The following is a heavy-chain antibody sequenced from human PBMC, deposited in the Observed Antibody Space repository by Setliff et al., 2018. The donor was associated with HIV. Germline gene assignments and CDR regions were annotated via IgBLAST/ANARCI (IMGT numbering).Heavy chain of an antibody. CDR2: ISGYNGKT. Sequence: ASVKVSCKASGYPFSNYGISWVRQAPGLGLEWMGWISGYNGKTDFAQKFQDRVIVTTDTSTNTVYMEVMRLTSDDTAVYYCARDRGWELSHPPFFDSWGQGTLVTVSS. V-gene: IGHV1-18*01. D-gene: IGHD1-7*01. CDR1: GYPFSNYG. CDR3: ARDRGWELSHPPFFDS. J-gene: IGHJ4*02.